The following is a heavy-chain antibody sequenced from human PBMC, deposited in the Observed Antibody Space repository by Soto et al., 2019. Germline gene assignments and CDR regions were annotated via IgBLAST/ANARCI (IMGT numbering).Heavy chain of an antibody. CDR3: ARDRPTTVTKYNYYGLDV. CDR2: ISANNGNT. Sequence: ASVKVSCKASAYTFTSYGTTWVRQAPGRGLEWMGWISANNGNTNYAQKVQGRVTMTTDTSTSTAYMELRSLRSDDTGVYYCARDRPTTVTKYNYYGLDVWGQGTTVTVSS. D-gene: IGHD4-17*01. J-gene: IGHJ6*02. V-gene: IGHV1-18*04. CDR1: AYTFTSYG.